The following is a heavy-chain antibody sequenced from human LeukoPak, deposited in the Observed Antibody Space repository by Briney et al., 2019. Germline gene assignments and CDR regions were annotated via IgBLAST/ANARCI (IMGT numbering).Heavy chain of an antibody. V-gene: IGHV4-59*01. Sequence: PSETLSLTCTVSGGSIRSYYWSWIRQPPGKGLEWIGYIYYSGSTNYNPSLKSRVTISVDTSKNQFSLKLSSVTAADTAVYYCARAVPMTTVTLNWFDPWGQGTLVTVSS. CDR3: ARAVPMTTVTLNWFDP. D-gene: IGHD4-17*01. J-gene: IGHJ5*02. CDR2: IYYSGST. CDR1: GGSIRSYY.